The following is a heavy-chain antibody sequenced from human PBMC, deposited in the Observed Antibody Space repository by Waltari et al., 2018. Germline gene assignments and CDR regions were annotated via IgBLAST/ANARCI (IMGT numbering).Heavy chain of an antibody. J-gene: IGHJ4*02. V-gene: IGHV3-74*01. CDR1: GFTFSDYW. D-gene: IGHD5-18*01. Sequence: EVQLLEAGGDLVQPGGSLRLSCAACGFTFSDYWMHWFRQAPGKGLVWVARINGDGYGITYSDSVQGRFTISRDNTKNTVYLQLNSLRADDTAVYYCARKGGRGYTYGPFYFDSWGRGTLVTVSS. CDR2: INGDGYGI. CDR3: ARKGGRGYTYGPFYFDS.